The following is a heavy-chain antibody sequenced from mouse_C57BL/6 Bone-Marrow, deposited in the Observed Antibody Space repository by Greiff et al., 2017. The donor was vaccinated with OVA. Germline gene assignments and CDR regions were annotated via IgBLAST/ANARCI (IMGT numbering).Heavy chain of an antibody. CDR1: GFSLTSYG. CDR3: AKHPYYYGSSYDWYFDV. CDR2: IWGGGST. Sequence: VQGVESGPGLVAPSQSLSITCTVSGFSLTSYGVDWVRQPPGKGLEWLGVIWGGGSTNYNSALMSRLSISKDNSKSQVFLKMNSLQTDDTAMYYCAKHPYYYGSSYDWYFDVWGTGTTVTVSS. V-gene: IGHV2-9*01. D-gene: IGHD1-1*01. J-gene: IGHJ1*03.